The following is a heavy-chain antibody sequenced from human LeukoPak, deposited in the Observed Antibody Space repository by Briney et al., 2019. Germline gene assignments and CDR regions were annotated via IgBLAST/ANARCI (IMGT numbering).Heavy chain of an antibody. V-gene: IGHV1-69*01. CDR1: GGTFSNYA. D-gene: IGHD5-24*01. J-gene: IGHJ4*02. CDR2: IIPIFGMA. Sequence: ASVKVSCKASGGTFSNYAISWVRQAPGQGLEWMGGIIPIFGMANYAQKFQGRVTITADESTSTAYIDLSSLSSEDTAVYYCARSREMATMFDVDYWGQGTLVTVS. CDR3: ARSREMATMFDVDY.